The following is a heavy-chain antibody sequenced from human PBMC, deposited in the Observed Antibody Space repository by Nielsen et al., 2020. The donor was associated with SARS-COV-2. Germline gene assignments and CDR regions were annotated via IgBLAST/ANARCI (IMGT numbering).Heavy chain of an antibody. V-gene: IGHV5-51*01. CDR3: ARNTYGGSTDY. CDR1: GYTFTSYW. Sequence: GESLKISCQGSGYTFTSYWIGWVRQMPGKGLEWMGVIYPRDSDTRYNPSFQGQVTISADKSISTLYLQWSGLKASGSAMYYCARNTYGGSTDYWGQGTLVTVSS. D-gene: IGHD4-23*01. J-gene: IGHJ4*02. CDR2: IYPRDSDT.